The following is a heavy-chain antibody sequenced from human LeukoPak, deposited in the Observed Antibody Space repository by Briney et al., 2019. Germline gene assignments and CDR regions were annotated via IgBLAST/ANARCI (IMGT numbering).Heavy chain of an antibody. V-gene: IGHV1-2*04. J-gene: IGHJ3*02. CDR1: GYTFTGYY. CDR3: ARGVYSSSWYAFGAFDI. CDR2: INPNSGGT. Sequence: ASVKVSCKASGYTFTGYYMHWVRQAPGQGLEWMGWINPNSGGTNYAQKFQGWVTMTRDTSISTAYMELSRLRSDDTAVYYCARGVYSSSWYAFGAFDIWGQGTMVTVSS. D-gene: IGHD6-13*01.